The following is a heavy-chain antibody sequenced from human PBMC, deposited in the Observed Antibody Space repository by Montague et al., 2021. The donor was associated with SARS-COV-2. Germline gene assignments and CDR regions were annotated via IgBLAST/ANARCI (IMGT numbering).Heavy chain of an antibody. CDR2: IYPDWNT. CDR3: ASVYTVTYYFDY. J-gene: IGHJ4*02. Sequence: IYPDWNTNYNPSLKIRVTISVYPSKNQFSLKMISLTAANTAVYYCASVYTVTYYFDYWGRGTLVTVSS. V-gene: IGHV4-4*09. D-gene: IGHD4-17*01.